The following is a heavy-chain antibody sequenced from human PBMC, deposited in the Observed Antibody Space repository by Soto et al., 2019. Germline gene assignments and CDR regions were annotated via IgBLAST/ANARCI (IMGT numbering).Heavy chain of an antibody. J-gene: IGHJ4*02. V-gene: IGHV3-30-3*01. CDR1: GFTFSSYA. Sequence: QVQLVESGGGVVQPGRSLRLSCAASGFTFSSYAMHWVRQAPGKGLEWVAVISYDGSNKYYADSVKGRFTISRDNSKNTLYLQMNSLRAEDTAVYYCARGGGTHILTDEYWGQGTLVTVSS. D-gene: IGHD3-9*01. CDR2: ISYDGSNK. CDR3: ARGGGTHILTDEY.